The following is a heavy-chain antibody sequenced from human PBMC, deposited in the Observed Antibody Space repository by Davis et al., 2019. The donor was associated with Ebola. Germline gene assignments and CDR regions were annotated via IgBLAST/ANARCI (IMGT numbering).Heavy chain of an antibody. CDR2: IYPGVSDT. CDR3: ARAPGHGGDY. CDR1: GYSFTSHL. J-gene: IGHJ4*02. V-gene: IGHV5-51*01. D-gene: IGHD3-10*01. Sequence: GESLKISCKGSGYSFTSHLIAWLPPISCKALELVGIIYPGVSDTRYTPSFQGQVTISADKSIRTAYLQWSSLKASDTAMYYCARAPGHGGDYWGQGTLVTVSS.